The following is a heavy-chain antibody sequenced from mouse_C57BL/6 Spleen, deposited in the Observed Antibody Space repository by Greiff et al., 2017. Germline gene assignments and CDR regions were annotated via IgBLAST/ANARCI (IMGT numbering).Heavy chain of an antibody. J-gene: IGHJ2*01. V-gene: IGHV1-72*01. CDR2: IDPNSGGT. Sequence: QVQLKQPGAELVKPGASVKLSCKASGYTFTSYWMHWVKQRPGRGLKWIGRIDPNSGGTKYNEKFKSKATLTVDKPSSTAYMQLSSLTSEDSAVYYCARDYYGSSYDFDYWGQGTTLTVSS. CDR1: GYTFTSYW. D-gene: IGHD1-1*01. CDR3: ARDYYGSSYDFDY.